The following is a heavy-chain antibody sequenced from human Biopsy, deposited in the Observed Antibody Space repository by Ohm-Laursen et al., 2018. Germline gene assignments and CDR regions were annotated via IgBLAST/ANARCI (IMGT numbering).Heavy chain of an antibody. D-gene: IGHD2-2*02. V-gene: IGHV3-23*01. Sequence: SLRLSCAAPGFTFSDYYMSWIRQAPGKGLEWVSTISGSGGSTYYADSVKGRFTISRDASKNTLYLLMNSLRAEDTVMYYCAKGGYCTTTSCYMDVDYWGQGTLVTVSS. CDR1: GFTFSDYY. CDR3: AKGGYCTTTSCYMDVDY. J-gene: IGHJ4*02. CDR2: ISGSGGST.